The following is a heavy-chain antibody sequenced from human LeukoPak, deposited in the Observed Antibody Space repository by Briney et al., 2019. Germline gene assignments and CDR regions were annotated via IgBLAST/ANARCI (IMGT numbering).Heavy chain of an antibody. CDR1: GFTFSSYG. V-gene: IGHV3-30*03. Sequence: GGYLRLSCAASGFTFSSYGMHWVRQAPGKGLEWVAVISYDGSNKYYADSVKGRFTISRDNSKNTLYLQMNSLRAEDTAVYYCASEAYDDFWSGSWRYYYYMDVWGKGTTATVSS. CDR3: ASEAYDDFWSGSWRYYYYMDV. CDR2: ISYDGSNK. J-gene: IGHJ6*03. D-gene: IGHD3-3*01.